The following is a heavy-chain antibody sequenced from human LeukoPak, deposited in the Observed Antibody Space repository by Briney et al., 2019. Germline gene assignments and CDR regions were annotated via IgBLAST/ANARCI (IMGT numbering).Heavy chain of an antibody. V-gene: IGHV3-7*01. J-gene: IGHJ2*01. CDR2: IMQGGSEK. CDR3: ARGSYYDTSGYVNWYFDL. Sequence: PGGSLRLSCAASGFTFRNYWMTWVRQAPGKGLEWVASIMQGGSEKYYVDSVKGRFTISRDNALNSLYLQMNSLRAEDTAVYYCARGSYYDTSGYVNWYFDLWGRGTLVKVSS. D-gene: IGHD3-22*01. CDR1: GFTFRNYW.